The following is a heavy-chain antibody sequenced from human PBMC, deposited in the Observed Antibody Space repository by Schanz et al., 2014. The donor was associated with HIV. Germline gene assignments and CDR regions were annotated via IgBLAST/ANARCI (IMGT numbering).Heavy chain of an antibody. CDR3: ATCLITIGCSS. Sequence: QVQLVQSGAEVKKPGSSVKVSCKASGGTFSSYAISWVRQAPGQGLEWMGGIIPSFDTTNYAQTFQGRVTITADKSTSTAYMELSNLRSDDTAVYYCATCLITIGCSSWGQGTMVTVSS. D-gene: IGHD1-1*01. CDR1: GGTFSSYA. CDR2: IIPSFDTT. J-gene: IGHJ5*02. V-gene: IGHV1-69*06.